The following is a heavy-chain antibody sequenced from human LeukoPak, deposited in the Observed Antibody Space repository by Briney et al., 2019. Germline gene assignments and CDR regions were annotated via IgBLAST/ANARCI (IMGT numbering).Heavy chain of an antibody. D-gene: IGHD3-22*01. CDR2: IYYRGST. CDR1: GGSISSYY. Sequence: SETLSLTCTVSGGSISSYYWSWIWQPPGKGLEWIGYIYYRGSTNDNPSLKSRVTISVDTSKNHFSLKLSSVTAADTAVYYCARVTFYYDSSGYYYYYMDVWGKGTTVTISS. CDR3: ARVTFYYDSSGYYYYYMDV. J-gene: IGHJ6*03. V-gene: IGHV4-59*01.